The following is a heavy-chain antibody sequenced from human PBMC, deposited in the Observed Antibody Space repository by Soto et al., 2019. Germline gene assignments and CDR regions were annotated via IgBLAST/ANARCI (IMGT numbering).Heavy chain of an antibody. CDR2: VYHSWST. Sequence: SETLYRTCSVSGYSLRSGYYWGWLRQPPGKGLEWIGIVYHSWSTHDQPSLSSRVTISLDPSENQSSLERSFVTAADTAVYFCASGLEWSGHDYWGQGTLDTVSS. CDR1: GYSLRSGYY. CDR3: ASGLEWSGHDY. D-gene: IGHD3-3*01. J-gene: IGHJ4*02. V-gene: IGHV4-38-2*01.